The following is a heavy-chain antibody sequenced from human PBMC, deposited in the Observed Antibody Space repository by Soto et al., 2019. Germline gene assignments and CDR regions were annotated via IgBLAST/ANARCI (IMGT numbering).Heavy chain of an antibody. CDR3: ARDPLWGTAMVLWYFDL. V-gene: IGHV3-30-3*01. D-gene: IGHD5-18*01. CDR1: GFTFSSYA. CDR2: ISYDGSNK. J-gene: IGHJ2*01. Sequence: GGSLRLSCAASGFTFSSYAMHWVRQAPGKGLEWVAVISYDGSNKYYADSVKGRFTISRDNSRNTLYLQMNSLRAEDTAVYYCARDPLWGTAMVLWYFDLWGRGTLVTVSS.